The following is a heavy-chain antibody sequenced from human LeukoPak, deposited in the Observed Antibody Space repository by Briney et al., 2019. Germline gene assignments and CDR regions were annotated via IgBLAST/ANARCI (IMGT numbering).Heavy chain of an antibody. Sequence: NPSETLSLTCTVSGGSISSSSYYWGWIRQPPGKGLEWIGEINHSGSTNYNPSLKSRVAISVDTSKNQFSLKLSSVTAADTAVYYCASLNTSGYAFDIWGQGTMVTVSS. CDR2: INHSGST. CDR1: GGSISSSSYY. V-gene: IGHV4-39*07. J-gene: IGHJ3*02. CDR3: ASLNTSGYAFDI. D-gene: IGHD3-3*01.